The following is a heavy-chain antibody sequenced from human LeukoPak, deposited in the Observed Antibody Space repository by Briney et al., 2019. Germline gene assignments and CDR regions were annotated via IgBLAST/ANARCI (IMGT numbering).Heavy chain of an antibody. J-gene: IGHJ5*02. CDR1: GYTFTSYY. D-gene: IGHD3-9*01. V-gene: IGHV1-46*01. CDR3: ARAEGYFDWLLPIDP. Sequence: GASVKVSCKASGYTFTSYYMHWVRQAPGQALEWMGIINPSGGSTSYAQKFQGRVTMTRDTSTSTVYMELSSLRSEDTAVYYCARAEGYFDWLLPIDPWGQGTLVTVSS. CDR2: INPSGGST.